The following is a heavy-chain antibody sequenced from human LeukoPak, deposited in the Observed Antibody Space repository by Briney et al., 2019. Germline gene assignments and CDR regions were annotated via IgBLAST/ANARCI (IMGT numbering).Heavy chain of an antibody. CDR1: GYTFTSYA. J-gene: IGHJ3*02. D-gene: IGHD1-1*01. CDR3: ARDGGYNWNDVAFDI. CDR2: INAGNGNT. Sequence: ASVKVSCKASGYTFTSYAMHWVRQAPGQRLEWTGWINAGNGNTKYSQKFQGRVTITRDTSASTAYMELSSLRSEDTAVYYCARDGGYNWNDVAFDIWGQGTMVTVSS. V-gene: IGHV1-3*01.